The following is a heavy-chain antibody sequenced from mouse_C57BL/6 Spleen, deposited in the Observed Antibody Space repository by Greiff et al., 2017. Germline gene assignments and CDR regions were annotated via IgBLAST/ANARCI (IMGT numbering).Heavy chain of an antibody. CDR3: ARDGRMDY. D-gene: IGHD1-1*01. CDR1: GYAFTNYL. J-gene: IGHJ4*01. Sequence: VQLQQSGAELVRPGTSVKVSCKASGYAFTNYLIEWVKQRPGQGLEWIGVINPGSGGTNYNEKFKGKATLTADKSSSTAYMQLSSLTSEDSAVYFCARDGRMDYWGQGTSVTVSS. V-gene: IGHV1-54*01. CDR2: INPGSGGT.